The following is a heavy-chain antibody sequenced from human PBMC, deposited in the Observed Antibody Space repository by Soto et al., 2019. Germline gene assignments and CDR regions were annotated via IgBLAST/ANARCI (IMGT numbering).Heavy chain of an antibody. CDR3: ARDRRPCPWRYCSRKAWFDP. CDR2: TDYRSKWYN. V-gene: IGHV6-1*01. Sequence: SQTLSLTCAISGDSVSSHSAAWNWIRQSPSRGLEWLGRTDYRSKWYNDYAVSVKSRITINPDTSKNQFSLQLNSVTPEDTAVYYCARDRRPCPWRYCSRKAWFDPWGQGTMVTVSS. J-gene: IGHJ5*02. CDR1: GDSVSSHSAA. D-gene: IGHD2-2*01.